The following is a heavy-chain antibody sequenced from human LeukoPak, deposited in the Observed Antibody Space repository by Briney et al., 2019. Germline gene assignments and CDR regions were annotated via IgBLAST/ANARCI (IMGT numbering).Heavy chain of an antibody. Sequence: GGSLRLSCAASGFTFSSYAMHWVRQAPGKGLEYVSAISSNGGSTYYANSVKGRFTISRDNSKNTLYLQMGSLRAEDMAVYYCAKEQWLKDWGQGTPVTVSS. CDR2: ISSNGGST. CDR1: GFTFSSYA. D-gene: IGHD6-19*01. J-gene: IGHJ4*02. CDR3: AKEQWLKD. V-gene: IGHV3-64*01.